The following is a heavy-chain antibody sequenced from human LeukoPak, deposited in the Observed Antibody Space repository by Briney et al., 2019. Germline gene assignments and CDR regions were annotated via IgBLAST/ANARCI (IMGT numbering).Heavy chain of an antibody. CDR2: MNPNSGNT. J-gene: IGHJ4*02. CDR3: ARLGYGFSTMTTVTYLGY. CDR1: GYTFTSYD. V-gene: IGHV1-8*01. D-gene: IGHD4-17*01. Sequence: VASVKVSCKASGYTFTSYDINWVRQATGQGLEWMGWMNPNSGNTGYAQKFQGRVTMTRNTSISTAYMELSSLRSEGTAVYYCARLGYGFSTMTTVTYLGYWGQGTLVTVSS.